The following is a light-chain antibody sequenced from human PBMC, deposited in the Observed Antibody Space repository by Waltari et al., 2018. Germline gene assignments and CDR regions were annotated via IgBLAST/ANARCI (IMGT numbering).Light chain of an antibody. CDR3: CSYAGSSTWV. J-gene: IGLJ3*02. CDR1: SSDVGSYNL. V-gene: IGLV2-23*01. Sequence: QSALTQPASVSGSPGQSITISCTGTSSDVGSYNLVSWYRQLPGTAPKLMIYEGSKRPSGGSNRFSGSKAGNTASLTISGLQAEDEADYYCCSYAGSSTWVFGGGTKLTVL. CDR2: EGS.